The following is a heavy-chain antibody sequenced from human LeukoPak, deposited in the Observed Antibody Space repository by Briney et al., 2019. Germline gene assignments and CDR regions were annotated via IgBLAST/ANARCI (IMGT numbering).Heavy chain of an antibody. CDR2: IIPILGIA. Sequence: ASVKVSCKASGGTFSSYAISWVRQAPGQGLEWMGRIIPILGIANYAQKFQGRVTITTDKSTSTAYMELSSLRSEDTAVYYCARDREYVGVRYFDYWGRGTLVTVSS. D-gene: IGHD1-26*01. CDR1: GGTFSSYA. CDR3: ARDREYVGVRYFDY. J-gene: IGHJ4*02. V-gene: IGHV1-69*04.